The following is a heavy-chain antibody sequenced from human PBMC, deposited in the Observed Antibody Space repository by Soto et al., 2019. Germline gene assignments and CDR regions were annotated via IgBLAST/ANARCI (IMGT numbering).Heavy chain of an antibody. V-gene: IGHV1-24*01. J-gene: IGHJ4*02. Sequence: ASVKVSCKVSGYTLTDLSMQWVRQAPGKGLEWMGGFDPEDGETIYAQKFQGRVTMTEDTATDTAYMELSSLRAEDTAVYYCAKASGYSGYDYTFDYWGQGTLVTVSS. CDR1: GYTLTDLS. CDR3: AKASGYSGYDYTFDY. CDR2: FDPEDGET. D-gene: IGHD5-12*01.